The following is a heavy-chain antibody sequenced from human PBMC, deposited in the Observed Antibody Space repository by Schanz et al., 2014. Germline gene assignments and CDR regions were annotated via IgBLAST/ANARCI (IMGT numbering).Heavy chain of an antibody. Sequence: QVQLVQSGGEVKTPGASVNVSCKASGYTFTRSGISWVRQAPGQGLEWMGWIGGSDGNTNFAQKFQGRVTMTTDTSTSTAYMELRNLRSDDTAVYYCVRDGDERLVVIFDQWGQGTLVTVSS. J-gene: IGHJ4*02. V-gene: IGHV1-18*01. CDR1: GYTFTRSG. CDR3: VRDGDERLVVIFDQ. D-gene: IGHD3-22*01. CDR2: IGGSDGNT.